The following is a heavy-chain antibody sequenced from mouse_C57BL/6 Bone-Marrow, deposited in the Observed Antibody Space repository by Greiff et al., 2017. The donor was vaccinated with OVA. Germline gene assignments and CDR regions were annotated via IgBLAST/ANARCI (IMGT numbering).Heavy chain of an antibody. D-gene: IGHD2-1*01. Sequence: QVQLQQSGAELVRPGASVKLSCKASGYTFTDYYINWVKQRPGQGLEWIARIYPGSGNTYYNEKFKGKATLTAEKSSSTAYMQLSGLTSEDSAVYFCARGYYGNYEGWFAYWGQGTLVTVSA. V-gene: IGHV1-76*01. CDR3: ARGYYGNYEGWFAY. J-gene: IGHJ3*01. CDR1: GYTFTDYY. CDR2: IYPGSGNT.